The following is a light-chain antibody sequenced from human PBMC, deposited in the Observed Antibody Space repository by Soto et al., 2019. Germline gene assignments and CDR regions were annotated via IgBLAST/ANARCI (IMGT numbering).Light chain of an antibody. CDR1: QSISGL. CDR2: KAS. Sequence: DIQMTQSPSTLSASVGDRVTITCQASQSISGLLAWYQHKPGKAPKLLIYKASGLESGVPSRFSGSGSGTEFTLTISSLQPDDFATYYCQHYNSYSEAFGQGTKVDIK. J-gene: IGKJ1*01. V-gene: IGKV1-5*03. CDR3: QHYNSYSEA.